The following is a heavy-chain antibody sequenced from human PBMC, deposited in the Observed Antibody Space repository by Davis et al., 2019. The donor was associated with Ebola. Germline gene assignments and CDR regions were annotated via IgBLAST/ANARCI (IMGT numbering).Heavy chain of an antibody. V-gene: IGHV3-30*02. CDR2: IWYDGSDK. J-gene: IGHJ4*02. D-gene: IGHD3-3*01. CDR3: AWSATSYYFDS. CDR1: GFTFSNYG. Sequence: PGGSLRLSCEASGFTFSNYGMHWVRQAPGKGLEWVAIIWYDGSDKYYADSVKGRFTISRDNSKHTLYLQMNSLRAEDTAVYYCAWSATSYYFDSWGQGTLVTVSS.